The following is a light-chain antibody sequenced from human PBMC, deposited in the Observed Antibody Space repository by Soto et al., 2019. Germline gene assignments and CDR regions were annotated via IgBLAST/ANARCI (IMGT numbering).Light chain of an antibody. CDR2: RIF. J-gene: IGKJ1*01. CDR1: QSVSGY. Sequence: EVVMTQSPATLSVSPGERATLFCWASQSVSGYLDWFQQKPGQAPRLVLLRIFTRAIGVPARFSGSGSETDFTLTINGLQSEDSGVYYCLQHYAWPWTFGQGTKVDIK. CDR3: LQHYAWPWT. V-gene: IGKV3-15*01.